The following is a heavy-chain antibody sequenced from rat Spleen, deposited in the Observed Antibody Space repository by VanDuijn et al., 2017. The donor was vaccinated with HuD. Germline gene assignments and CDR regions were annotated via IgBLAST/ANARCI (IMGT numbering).Heavy chain of an antibody. J-gene: IGHJ1*01. V-gene: IGHV5-7*01. CDR2: ISYDGSST. CDR1: GFTFSDYN. CDR3: ARYYDGYWYFGF. Sequence: EVQLVESGGGLVQPGRSLKLSCAASGFTFSDYNMAWVRQAPKKGLEWVATISYDGSSTYYRDSVTGRFTISRDNAKSTLYLQMVSLSAEDTATDYGARYYDGYWYFGFWGPGTMVTVSS. D-gene: IGHD1-1*01.